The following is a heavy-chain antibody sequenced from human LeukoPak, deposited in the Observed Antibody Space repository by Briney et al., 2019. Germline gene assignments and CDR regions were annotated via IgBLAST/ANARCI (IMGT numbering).Heavy chain of an antibody. CDR2: IHYSGRT. CDR1: GGSISRHF. J-gene: IGHJ3*02. CDR3: ARLLDNDSSGDPDTFDM. V-gene: IGHV4-59*11. D-gene: IGHD3-22*01. Sequence: SETLSLTCSVSGGSISRHFWSWIRQPPGKGLDWIAFIHYSGRTKYNPSLQSRVTISIDTSENNFSLKLSSVTAADTAVYYCARLLDNDSSGDPDTFDMWGQGTVVSVSS.